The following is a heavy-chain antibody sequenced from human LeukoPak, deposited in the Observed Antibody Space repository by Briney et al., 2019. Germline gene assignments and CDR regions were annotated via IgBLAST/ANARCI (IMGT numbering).Heavy chain of an antibody. CDR3: ARAYSSSGYNWFDP. Sequence: KPSETLSLTCAVYGESFSDYYWSWIRQPPGEGLEWIGEINHSGSTNYNPSLKSRVTISVDTSKNQFFLKLNSVTAADTAVYYCARAYSSSGYNWFDPWGQGTLVTVSS. V-gene: IGHV4-34*01. CDR2: INHSGST. CDR1: GESFSDYY. J-gene: IGHJ5*02. D-gene: IGHD6-6*01.